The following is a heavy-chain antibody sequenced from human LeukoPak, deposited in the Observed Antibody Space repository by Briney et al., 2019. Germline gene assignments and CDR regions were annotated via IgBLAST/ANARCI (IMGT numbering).Heavy chain of an antibody. CDR1: GFTFSSYG. CDR3: AKGDYGDYVEYFQH. D-gene: IGHD4-17*01. V-gene: IGHV3-30*18. Sequence: PGGSLRLSCAASGFTFSSYGMHWVRQAPGKGLEWVAVISYDGSNKCYADSVKGRFTISRDNSKNTLYLQMNSLRAEDTAVYYCAKGDYGDYVEYFQHWGQGTLVTVSS. CDR2: ISYDGSNK. J-gene: IGHJ1*01.